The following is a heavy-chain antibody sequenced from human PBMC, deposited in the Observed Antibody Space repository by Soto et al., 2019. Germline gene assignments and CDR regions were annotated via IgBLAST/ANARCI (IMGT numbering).Heavy chain of an antibody. Sequence: QLQLQESGPGLVKPSETLSLTCTVSGGSISSSSYYWGWIRQPPGKGLEWIGSIYYSGSTYYNPSLKSRVTISVDTSKNQFSLKLSSVTAADSAVYYCARVLLYYFDYWGQGTLVTVSS. CDR2: IYYSGST. J-gene: IGHJ4*02. V-gene: IGHV4-39*01. CDR1: GGSISSSSYY. CDR3: ARVLLYYFDY. D-gene: IGHD2-8*02.